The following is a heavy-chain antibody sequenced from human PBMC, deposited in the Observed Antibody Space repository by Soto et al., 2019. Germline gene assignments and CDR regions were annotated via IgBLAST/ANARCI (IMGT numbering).Heavy chain of an antibody. CDR3: ARGIIGYCSGGSCYSMILAEYFQH. CDR1: GGSFSDFY. Sequence: SETLSLTCAVFGGSFSDFYWSWIRQSPGKGLEWIGEINHSGSTNYNPSLKSRVTISVDTSKSQFSLKLSSVSAADTAVYYCARGIIGYCSGGSCYSMILAEYFQHWGQGTLVTVSS. D-gene: IGHD2-15*01. V-gene: IGHV4-34*01. J-gene: IGHJ1*01. CDR2: INHSGST.